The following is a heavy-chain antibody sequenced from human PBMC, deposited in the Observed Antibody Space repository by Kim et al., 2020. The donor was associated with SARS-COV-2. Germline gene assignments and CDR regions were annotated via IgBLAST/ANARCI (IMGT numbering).Heavy chain of an antibody. Sequence: SETLSLTCTVSGGSISSGGYYWSWIRQHPGKGLEWIGYIYYSGSTYYNPSLKSRVTISVDTSKNQFSLKLSSVTAADTAVYYCARDSRRSGYDYLDYWGQGTLVTVSS. D-gene: IGHD5-12*01. CDR1: GGSISSGGYY. J-gene: IGHJ4*02. CDR2: IYYSGST. V-gene: IGHV4-31*03. CDR3: ARDSRRSGYDYLDY.